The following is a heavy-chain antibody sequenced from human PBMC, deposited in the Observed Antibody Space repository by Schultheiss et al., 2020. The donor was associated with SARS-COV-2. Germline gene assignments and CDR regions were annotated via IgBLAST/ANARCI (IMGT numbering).Heavy chain of an antibody. Sequence: SGPTLVKPTQTLTLTCTFSGFSLRISGVGVGWIRQPPGKALEWLALIYWDDDKRYSPSLKSRLTITKDTSKNQVVLIMTNMDPVDTATYYCAHSPDYDILTGYYHGMDVWGQGTTVTVSS. CDR3: AHSPDYDILTGYYHGMDV. CDR1: GFSLRISGVG. J-gene: IGHJ6*02. V-gene: IGHV2-5*02. D-gene: IGHD3-9*01. CDR2: IYWDDDK.